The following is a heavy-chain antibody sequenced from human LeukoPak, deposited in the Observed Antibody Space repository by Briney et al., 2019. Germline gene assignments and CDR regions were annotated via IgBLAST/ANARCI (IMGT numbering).Heavy chain of an antibody. V-gene: IGHV4-59*01. Sequence: KSSETLSLTCAVYGGSFSGYYWSWIRQPPGKGLEWIGYIYYTGSTSHNPSLKSRVTISVDTSKNQFSLKLSSVTAAATAVYYCARVVYSGYDFRGAMDVWGKGTTVTVSS. CDR1: GGSFSGYY. J-gene: IGHJ6*03. D-gene: IGHD5-12*01. CDR3: ARVVYSGYDFRGAMDV. CDR2: IYYTGST.